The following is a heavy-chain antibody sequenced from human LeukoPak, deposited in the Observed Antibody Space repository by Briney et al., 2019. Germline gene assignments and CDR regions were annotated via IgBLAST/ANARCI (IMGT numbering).Heavy chain of an antibody. CDR1: GFTFSSYE. J-gene: IGHJ4*02. CDR3: AREGSTIFGMVPYYFDY. V-gene: IGHV3-48*03. CDR2: ISSSGSTI. D-gene: IGHD3-3*01. Sequence: GGSLRLSCAASGFTFSSYEMNWVRQAPGKGLEWVSYISSSGSTIYYADSVKGRFTISRDNAKNSLYLQMNSLRAEDTAVYNCAREGSTIFGMVPYYFDYWGQGTLVTVSS.